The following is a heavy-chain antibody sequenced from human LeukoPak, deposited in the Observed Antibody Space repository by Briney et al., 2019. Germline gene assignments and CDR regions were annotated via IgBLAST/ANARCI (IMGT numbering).Heavy chain of an antibody. J-gene: IGHJ4*02. CDR1: GFTFDDYA. V-gene: IGHV3-9*01. Sequence: GRSLRLSCAASGFTFDDYAMHWVRQAPGKGLEWVSGISWNSGSIGYADSVKGRFTISRDNAKSSLYLQMNSLRAEDTALYYCAKDGLAGGQWLVEYYFDYWGQGTLVTVSS. CDR3: AKDGLAGGQWLVEYYFDY. D-gene: IGHD6-19*01. CDR2: ISWNSGSI.